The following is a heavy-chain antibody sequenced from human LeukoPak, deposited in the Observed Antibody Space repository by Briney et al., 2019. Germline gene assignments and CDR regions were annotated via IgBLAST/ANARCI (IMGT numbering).Heavy chain of an antibody. CDR1: GDSTSSYY. CDR2: IDYSGST. Sequence: SETLSLTCTVSGDSTSSYYWSWIRQPPGKGLEWIAYIDYSGSTHYNPSHKSRVTMSVDTSKNQFFLKLSSVTAADTAVYYCAKHGGSWTFDSWGQGTLVTVSS. V-gene: IGHV4-59*08. CDR3: AKHGGSWTFDS. D-gene: IGHD6-13*01. J-gene: IGHJ4*02.